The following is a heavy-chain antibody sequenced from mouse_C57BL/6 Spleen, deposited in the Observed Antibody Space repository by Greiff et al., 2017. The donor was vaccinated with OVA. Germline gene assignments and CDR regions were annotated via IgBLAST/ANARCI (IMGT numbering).Heavy chain of an antibody. CDR3: SRGITTVHYAMDY. CDR1: GYSFTDYN. D-gene: IGHD1-1*01. CDR2: INPNYGTT. J-gene: IGHJ4*01. V-gene: IGHV1-39*01. Sequence: EVQLQESGPELVKPGASVKISCKASGYSFTDYNMNWVKQSNGKSLEWIGVINPNYGTTSYNQKFKGKATLTVDQSSSTAYMQLNSLTSEDSAVYYCSRGITTVHYAMDYWGQGTSVTVSS.